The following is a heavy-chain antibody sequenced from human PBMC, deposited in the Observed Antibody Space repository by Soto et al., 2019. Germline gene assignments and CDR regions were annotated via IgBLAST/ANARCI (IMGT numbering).Heavy chain of an antibody. J-gene: IGHJ3*02. D-gene: IGHD6-19*01. Sequence: ASVKVSCKACGGTFSSYAISWVRQAPGQGLEWMGGIIPIFGTANYAQKFQGRVTITADESTSTAYMELSSLRSEDTAVYYCARINSSGSSDAFDIWGQATMVTLSS. CDR3: ARINSSGSSDAFDI. CDR2: IIPIFGTA. V-gene: IGHV1-69*13. CDR1: GGTFSSYA.